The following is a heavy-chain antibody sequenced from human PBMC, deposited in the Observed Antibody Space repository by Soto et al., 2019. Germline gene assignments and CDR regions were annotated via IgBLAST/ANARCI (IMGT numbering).Heavy chain of an antibody. CDR2: IYYSGST. CDR1: GGSISSYY. CDR3: ARAYYDFWSGYYAYYMDV. Sequence: LETLSLTCTVSGGSISSYYWSWIRQPPGKGLEWIGYIYYSGSTNYNPSLKSRVTISVDTSKNQFSLKLSSVTAADTAVYYCARAYYDFWSGYYAYYMDVWGKGTTVTVYS. V-gene: IGHV4-59*01. D-gene: IGHD3-3*01. J-gene: IGHJ6*03.